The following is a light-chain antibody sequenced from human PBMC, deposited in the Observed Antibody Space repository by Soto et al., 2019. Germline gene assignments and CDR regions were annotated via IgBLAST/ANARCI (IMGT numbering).Light chain of an antibody. CDR1: QSISSW. J-gene: IGKJ1*01. CDR3: QQYNNWPRT. Sequence: DIHMTQSPSTLSSSLGDRVTTTFLASQSISSWLAWYQQKPGKAPKLLIYKASSLESGVPSRFSGSGSGTEFTLTISSLQPDDFAVYYCQQYNNWPRTFGQGTKVDI. CDR2: KAS. V-gene: IGKV1-5*03.